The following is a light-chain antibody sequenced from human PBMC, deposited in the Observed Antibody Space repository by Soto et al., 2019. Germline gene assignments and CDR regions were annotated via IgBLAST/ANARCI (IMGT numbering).Light chain of an antibody. J-gene: IGKJ1*01. V-gene: IGKV3-15*01. CDR1: QSVSSN. CDR3: QHYNNRPPWT. CDR2: GAS. Sequence: EIVMTQSPATLSVSPGERATLSCRASQSVSSNLAWYQQKPGQAPRLLIYGASTRSTGIPSRFSGSGSGTEFTLTNSSLQYDDFAVYYCQHYNNRPPWTFGQVTKVEIK.